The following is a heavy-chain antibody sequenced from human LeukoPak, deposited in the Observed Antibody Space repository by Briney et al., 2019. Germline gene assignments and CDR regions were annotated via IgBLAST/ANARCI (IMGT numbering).Heavy chain of an antibody. CDR3: SGDRADGRVFDF. D-gene: IGHD3-10*01. J-gene: IGHJ4*02. V-gene: IGHV1-2*06. Sequence: ASVKVSSKASGYAFTGYYIHSVGRAPGPGLEWTGRIIPNSGGTNHAQKLPCRVTMTRDTTITTVYMALNRLRSDDTALYYCSGDRADGRVFDFWGQETRDTVSS. CDR1: GYAFTGYY. CDR2: IIPNSGGT.